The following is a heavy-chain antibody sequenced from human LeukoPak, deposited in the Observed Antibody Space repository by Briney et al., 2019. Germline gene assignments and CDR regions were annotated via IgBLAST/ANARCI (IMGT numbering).Heavy chain of an antibody. CDR3: ATEGYCSGGSCYPHGWFDP. D-gene: IGHD2-15*01. Sequence: GGSLRLSCAASGFSFSNYWMTWVRQAPGKGLEWVANMNQDDTEKFYVGSVKGRFTISRDNAKNSLYLQMNSLRAEDTAVYYCATEGYCSGGSCYPHGWFDPWGQGTLVTVSS. CDR1: GFSFSNYW. V-gene: IGHV3-7*01. CDR2: MNQDDTEK. J-gene: IGHJ5*02.